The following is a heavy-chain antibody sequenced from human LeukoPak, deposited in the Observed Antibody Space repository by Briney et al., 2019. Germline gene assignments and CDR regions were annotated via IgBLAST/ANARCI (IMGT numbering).Heavy chain of an antibody. J-gene: IGHJ5*02. CDR3: AREGTYGWYNWFDP. CDR1: GVSISSYY. Sequence: SETLSLTCTVSGVSISSYYWSWIRQPPGKGLEWIGNIYDSGSTNYNPSLKSRVTITPDTSKNQFSLRLTSVTAADTAVYYCAREGTYGWYNWFDPWGQGTLVTVSS. CDR2: IYDSGST. D-gene: IGHD6-19*01. V-gene: IGHV4-59*01.